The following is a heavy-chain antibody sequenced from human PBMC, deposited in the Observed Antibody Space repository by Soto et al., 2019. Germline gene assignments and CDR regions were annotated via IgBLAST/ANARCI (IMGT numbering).Heavy chain of an antibody. J-gene: IGHJ4*02. Sequence: QVQLVESGGGVVQPGRSLRLSCAASGFTFSSFAIHWVRQAPGKGLEWVSRISYDGSNKYYADSVKGRFTISRDNSKNTLYQQRNSLRAEDTAVYYCARAYDSSMNYFDYWGQGTLVTVSS. CDR1: GFTFSSFA. CDR2: ISYDGSNK. CDR3: ARAYDSSMNYFDY. D-gene: IGHD3-22*01. V-gene: IGHV3-30-3*01.